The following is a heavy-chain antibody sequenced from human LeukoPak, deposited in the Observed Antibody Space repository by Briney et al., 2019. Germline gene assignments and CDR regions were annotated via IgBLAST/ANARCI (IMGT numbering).Heavy chain of an antibody. J-gene: IGHJ5*02. CDR3: ARGATDVTRWFDP. D-gene: IGHD1-1*01. CDR2: ISRASESI. CDR1: GFTFNTYS. V-gene: IGHV3-21*01. Sequence: GGSLRLSCVASGFTFNTYSMSWVRQAPGKGLEWVSIISRASESIFYADSVKGRFTISRDNAKNSLYLQMNGLRAEDTAVYYCARGATDVTRWFDPWGQGTLVTVSS.